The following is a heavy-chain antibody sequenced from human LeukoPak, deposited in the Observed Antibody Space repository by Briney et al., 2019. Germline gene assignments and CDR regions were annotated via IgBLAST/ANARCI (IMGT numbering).Heavy chain of an antibody. CDR2: INHSGST. Sequence: SETLSLTCAVYGGSFSGYYWSWIRQPPGKGLGWIGEINHSGSTNYNPSLKSRVTISVDTSKNQFSLKLSSVTAADTAVYYCARGQKAYSYGYFYENRFDYWGQGTLVTVSS. J-gene: IGHJ4*02. V-gene: IGHV4-34*01. CDR3: ARGQKAYSYGYFYENRFDY. D-gene: IGHD5-18*01. CDR1: GGSFSGYY.